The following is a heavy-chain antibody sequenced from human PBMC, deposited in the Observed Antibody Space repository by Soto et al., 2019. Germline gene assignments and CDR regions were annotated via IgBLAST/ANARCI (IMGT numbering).Heavy chain of an antibody. CDR1: GGSIISYY. CDR2: IYYSGTT. Sequence: QVQLQESGPGLVKPSETLSLTCTVSGGSIISYYWSWIRQPPGKGLEWIGYIYYSGTTNYNPSLKSRLTISVDTSKKQFSLKLSSVTAADTAVYYCARHPAATILDNWGQGTLVTISS. CDR3: ARHPAATILDN. V-gene: IGHV4-59*08. D-gene: IGHD5-12*01. J-gene: IGHJ4*02.